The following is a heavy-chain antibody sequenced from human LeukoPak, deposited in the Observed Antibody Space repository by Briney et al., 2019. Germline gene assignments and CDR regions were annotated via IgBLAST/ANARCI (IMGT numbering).Heavy chain of an antibody. J-gene: IGHJ4*02. V-gene: IGHV4-34*01. CDR3: ARSLPDYDILTGSFLD. CDR1: GGSFSGYY. D-gene: IGHD3-9*01. Sequence: SETLSHTCAVYGGSFSGYYWSWIRQPPGKGLEWIGEINHSGSTNYNPSLKSRVTISVDTSKNQFSLKLSSVTAADTAVYYCARSLPDYDILTGSFLDWGQGTLVTVSS. CDR2: INHSGST.